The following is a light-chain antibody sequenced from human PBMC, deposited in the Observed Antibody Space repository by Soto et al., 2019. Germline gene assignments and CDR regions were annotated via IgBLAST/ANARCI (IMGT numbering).Light chain of an antibody. CDR2: GAS. V-gene: IGKV3-15*01. CDR3: QQYSRWPRT. CDR1: QSVSSG. Sequence: EIVMTQSPATLSVSPGERATLSCRASQSVSSGLAWYQQKPGQAPRLLIYGASTRATGISARFSGSGSGTELILTLSSLQSEDFAVYYCQQYSRWPRTFGLGTKVEMK. J-gene: IGKJ1*01.